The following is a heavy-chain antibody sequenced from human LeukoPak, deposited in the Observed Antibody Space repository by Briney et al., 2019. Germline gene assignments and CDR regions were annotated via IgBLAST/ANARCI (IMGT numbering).Heavy chain of an antibody. CDR2: IGYDGSKT. CDR3: ARDLGGIYYIAY. V-gene: IGHV3-30*02. J-gene: IGHJ4*02. Sequence: GGALRLSCAASGFTFSSYGMHWVRQAPGEGLEWVAYIGYDGSKTYYSDSVKGRFTISRDNSKNTVHLQMNSLRAADTALYFCARDLGGIYYIAYWGQGTLVTVSS. CDR1: GFTFSSYG. D-gene: IGHD2-15*01.